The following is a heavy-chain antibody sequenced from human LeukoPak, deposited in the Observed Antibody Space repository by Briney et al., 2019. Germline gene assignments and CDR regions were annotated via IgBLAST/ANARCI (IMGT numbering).Heavy chain of an antibody. J-gene: IGHJ4*02. D-gene: IGHD3-3*01. CDR1: GFSFTTNGVG. CDR2: IYWDADK. CDR3: VHTVLRSPDS. V-gene: IGHV2-5*02. Sequence: SGPTLLNPTPPLTLTCTFSGFSFTTNGVGVGWVRQPPGKALEWLTNIYWDADKRYSPSLKSRLTITRDTSKNAVVLIMTNVDPVDTATYYCVHTVLRSPDSWGQGTLVTVSS.